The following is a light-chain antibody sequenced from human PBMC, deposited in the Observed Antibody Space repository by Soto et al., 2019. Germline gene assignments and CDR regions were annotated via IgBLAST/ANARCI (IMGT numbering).Light chain of an antibody. CDR2: GAS. J-gene: IGKJ4*01. V-gene: IGKV3-20*01. CDR1: QSVSSSY. Sequence: EIVLTQSPGTLSLSPGERATLSCRASQSVSSSYLAWYQQKPGQAPRLLIYGASSKATGIPDRFSGSGSGTDCTLTTSRLEPEDFGVYYCQQYGSLPFALTCGGGTKVEIK. CDR3: QQYGSLPFALT.